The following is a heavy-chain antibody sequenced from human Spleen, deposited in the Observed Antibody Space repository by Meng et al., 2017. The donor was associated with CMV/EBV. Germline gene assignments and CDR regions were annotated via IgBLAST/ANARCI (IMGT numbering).Heavy chain of an antibody. CDR2: IGGGGGTT. D-gene: IGHD1-26*01. CDR1: GLTFSSYA. Sequence: GGSLRLSCAASGLTFSSYAMNWVRQAPGKGLEWVADIGGGGGTTNYADAVKGRFTISRDNSKNTLYLQMSGLSAEDTAVYYCAKDLGGSSAFDYWGQGTLVNVSS. CDR3: AKDLGGSSAFDY. J-gene: IGHJ4*02. V-gene: IGHV3-23*01.